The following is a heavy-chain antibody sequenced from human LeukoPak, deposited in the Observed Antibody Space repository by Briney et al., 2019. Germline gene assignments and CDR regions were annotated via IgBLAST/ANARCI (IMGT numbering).Heavy chain of an antibody. D-gene: IGHD2-2*02. CDR2: IYHSGST. CDR3: ARGSIVVVPAATPTYFDY. J-gene: IGHJ4*02. V-gene: IGHV4-38-2*02. CDR1: GYSISSGYY. Sequence: SETLSLTCTVSGYSISSGYYWGWIRPPPGKGLEWIGSIYHSGSTYYNPSLKSRVTISVDTSKNQFSLKLSSVTAADTAVYYCARGSIVVVPAATPTYFDYWGQGTLVTVSS.